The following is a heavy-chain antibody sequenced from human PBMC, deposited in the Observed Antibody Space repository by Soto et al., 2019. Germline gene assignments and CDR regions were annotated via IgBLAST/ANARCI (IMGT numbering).Heavy chain of an antibody. CDR1: GYTFTGYP. V-gene: IGHV1-3*01. D-gene: IGHD1-26*01. CDR2: INADNGNT. Sequence: ASVKVSCKTSGYTFTGYPMHRVRQAPGQRLEWMGWINADNGNTKYSQKFQGRVTMTRDTSTSTAYMELSSLRSEDTAVYYCASGRGASVGCLEFWGQGTMVTVSS. J-gene: IGHJ1*01. CDR3: ASGRGASVGCLEF.